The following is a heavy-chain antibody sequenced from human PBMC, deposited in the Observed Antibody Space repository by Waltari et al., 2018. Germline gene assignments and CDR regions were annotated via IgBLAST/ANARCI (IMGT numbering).Heavy chain of an antibody. CDR1: GFTFGSYA. V-gene: IGHV3-23*01. CDR2: ISGSGGST. D-gene: IGHD3-3*01. Sequence: EVQLLESGGGLVQPGGSLRLSCAASGFTFGSYALIWVLQAPGKGLEWVSAISGSGGSTYYADSGKGRFTISRDNSKNTLYLQMNSLRAEDTAVYYCAKVGSFGVLRFLEWLDKIYYFDYWGQGTLVTVSS. CDR3: AKVGSFGVLRFLEWLDKIYYFDY. J-gene: IGHJ4*02.